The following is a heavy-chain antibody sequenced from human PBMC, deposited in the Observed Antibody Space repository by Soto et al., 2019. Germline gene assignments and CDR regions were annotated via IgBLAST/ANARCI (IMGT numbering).Heavy chain of an antibody. CDR2: INHSGST. CDR1: GGSFSRDY. J-gene: IGHJ6*02. Sequence: SETLSLTCAVYGGSFSRDYWSWIRQPPGKGLEWIGEINHSGSTNYNPSLKSRVTISIDTSKNQFSLKLTSVTAADTAVYYCARGHEVTATFYHYYAMDVWGQGTTVTVSS. D-gene: IGHD2-21*02. V-gene: IGHV4-34*01. CDR3: ARGHEVTATFYHYYAMDV.